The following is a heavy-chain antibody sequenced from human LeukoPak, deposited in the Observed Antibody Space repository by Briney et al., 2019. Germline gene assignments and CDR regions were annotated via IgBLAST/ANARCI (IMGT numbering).Heavy chain of an antibody. V-gene: IGHV5-51*01. D-gene: IGHD2-15*01. Sequence: GESLQISCKVSGYSFTNYWIGWVRQMPGKGLEWMGIIYPDDSDTKYSPSFQGQVTTSADKSISTAYLQWSSLKASDTAMYYCARSGRLGYCSGGSCFRWDYWGQGTLVTVSS. CDR3: ARSGRLGYCSGGSCFRWDY. CDR2: IYPDDSDT. J-gene: IGHJ4*02. CDR1: GYSFTNYW.